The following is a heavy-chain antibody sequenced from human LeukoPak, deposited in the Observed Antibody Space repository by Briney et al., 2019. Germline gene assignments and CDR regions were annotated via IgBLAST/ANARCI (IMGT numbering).Heavy chain of an antibody. Sequence: TGGSLRLSCAASGFTVSSNYMSWVRQAPGKGLEWVSVIYSGGSTYYADSVKGRFTISRDNSKNTLYLQMNSLRAEDTAVYYCARDFPFFGVVPPNYGMDVWGQGTTVTVSS. D-gene: IGHD3-3*01. J-gene: IGHJ6*02. CDR1: GFTVSSNY. V-gene: IGHV3-66*01. CDR2: IYSGGST. CDR3: ARDFPFFGVVPPNYGMDV.